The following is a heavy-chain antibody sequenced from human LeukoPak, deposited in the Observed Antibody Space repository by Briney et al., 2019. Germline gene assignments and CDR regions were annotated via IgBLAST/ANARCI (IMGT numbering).Heavy chain of an antibody. V-gene: IGHV3-49*04. CDR3: TVQVIPSDKWFDP. CDR1: GLLFGDYA. CDR2: IRSKPYGGTA. J-gene: IGHJ5*02. D-gene: IGHD2-21*01. Sequence: PGQSLRLSCTASGLLFGDYAMTWVRQAPGKGLEWVGFIRSKPYGGTAYYAASVKGRFTISRDDSTTIAYLDMNGLKSEDTGVYHCTVQVIPSDKWFDPWGQGTPVTVSS.